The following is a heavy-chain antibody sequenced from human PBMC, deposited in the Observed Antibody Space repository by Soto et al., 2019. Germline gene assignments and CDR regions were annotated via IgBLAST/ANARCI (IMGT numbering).Heavy chain of an antibody. CDR2: ISHDGGEK. D-gene: IGHD1-26*01. V-gene: IGHV3-30*14. J-gene: IGHJ4*02. CDR3: ARASVHIPGAGRLDY. Sequence: PGGSLRLSCAPSGFSFSSHAMHWVRQTPGKGLEWVAVISHDGGEKYYADSVKGRFFISRHNLENTMWLQMTSLRTDDTGLYYCARASVHIPGAGRLDYWGQGTLVTVSS. CDR1: GFSFSSHA.